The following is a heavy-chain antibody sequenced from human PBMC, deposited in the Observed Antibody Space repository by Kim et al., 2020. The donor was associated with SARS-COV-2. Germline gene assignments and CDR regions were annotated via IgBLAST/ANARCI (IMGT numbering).Heavy chain of an antibody. J-gene: IGHJ4*02. Sequence: ASVKVSCKASGYTFTSYDINWVRQATGQGLEWMGWMNPNSGNTGYAQKFQGRVTMTRNTSISTAYMELSSLRSEDTAVYYCASCSGGSCYLGYWGQGTLVTVSS. V-gene: IGHV1-8*01. CDR3: ASCSGGSCYLGY. CDR2: MNPNSGNT. CDR1: GYTFTSYD. D-gene: IGHD2-15*01.